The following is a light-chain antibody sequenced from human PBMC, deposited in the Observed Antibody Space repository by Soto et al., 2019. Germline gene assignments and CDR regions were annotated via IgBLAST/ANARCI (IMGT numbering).Light chain of an antibody. J-gene: IGKJ5*01. CDR2: GAS. CDR3: HQYNDWPFT. V-gene: IGKV3-15*01. Sequence: EIVMTQSPATLSVSPGERATLSWRASQSFSSNLAWYQQKPGQAPRLLIYGASTRATGIPARFSGSGSATEFTLTISSLQSEDSALYYCHQYNDWPFTFGQGTRLEIK. CDR1: QSFSSN.